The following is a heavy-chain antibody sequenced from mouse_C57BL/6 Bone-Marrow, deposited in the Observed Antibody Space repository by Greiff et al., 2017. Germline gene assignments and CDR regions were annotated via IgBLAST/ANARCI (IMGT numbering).Heavy chain of an antibody. D-gene: IGHD2-3*01. CDR3: ARVLFDGYPSWYFDV. Sequence: QVQLQQSGAELVKPGASVKLSCKASGYTFTSYWMHWVKQRPGRGLEWIGRIDPNSGGTKYNEKFKSKATLTVDKPSSTAYMQLSSLTSEDSAVYYWARVLFDGYPSWYFDVWGTGTTVTVSS. V-gene: IGHV1-72*01. CDR2: IDPNSGGT. CDR1: GYTFTSYW. J-gene: IGHJ1*03.